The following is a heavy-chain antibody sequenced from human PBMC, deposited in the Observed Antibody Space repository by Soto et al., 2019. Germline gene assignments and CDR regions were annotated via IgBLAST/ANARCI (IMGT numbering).Heavy chain of an antibody. J-gene: IGHJ1*01. Sequence: QVQLVESGGGVVQPGRSLRLSCAASGFTFSSYGMHWVRQAPGKGLEWVAVISYDGSDKYYADSVKGRFTISRDNSNNTRNLQIDSLRAEDTAVYYRAKGVLVASTYFEHWGQCTLVTVCS. CDR1: GFTFSSYG. CDR3: AKGVLVASTYFEH. V-gene: IGHV3-30*18. D-gene: IGHD1-26*01. CDR2: ISYDGSDK.